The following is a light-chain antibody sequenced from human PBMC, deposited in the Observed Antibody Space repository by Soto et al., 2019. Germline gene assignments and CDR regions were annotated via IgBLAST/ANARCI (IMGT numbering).Light chain of an antibody. CDR1: ALPKRY. J-gene: IGLJ3*02. Sequence: SYELTQPPSVSVSTGETARITCSGDALPKRYAYWYQQKSGQAPVLVIYEDRKRPSGIPERISGSSSGTMANLTISGAQVEDEADYHCYSTDSSGNRGVFGGGTKVTVL. V-gene: IGLV3-10*01. CDR3: YSTDSSGNRGV. CDR2: EDR.